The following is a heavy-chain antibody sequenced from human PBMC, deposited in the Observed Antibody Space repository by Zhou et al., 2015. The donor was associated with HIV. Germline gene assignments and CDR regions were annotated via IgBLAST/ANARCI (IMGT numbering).Heavy chain of an antibody. Sequence: QGQLVQSGAEVKKPGASVKVSCKAVGYTFTDYYIHWVRQAPGQGLEWMGWIHPNSGGTNYAQKFRGRVTITRDTSISTMYMELNSLTSDDTAVYFCARDHNWGPDYWGQGTLVTVSS. CDR3: ARDHNWGPDY. CDR2: IHPNSGGT. CDR1: GYTFTDYY. D-gene: IGHD7-27*01. V-gene: IGHV1-2*02. J-gene: IGHJ4*02.